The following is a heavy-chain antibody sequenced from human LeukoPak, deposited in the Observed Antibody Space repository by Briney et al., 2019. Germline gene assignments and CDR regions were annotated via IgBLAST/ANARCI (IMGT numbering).Heavy chain of an antibody. CDR1: GVTFTTYT. V-gene: IGHV3-23*01. CDR3: AKDLKPDGKWDIDY. Sequence: TGGSLRLSCATSGVTFTTYTMNWVRQAPGKRLEFVSSILGDGRKYYIDSVQGRFAISRDTRTNTLYLQMDSLRVEDTAIYYCAKDLKPDGKWDIDYWGQGTTVTVSS. CDR2: ILGDGRK. J-gene: IGHJ4*02. D-gene: IGHD1-26*01.